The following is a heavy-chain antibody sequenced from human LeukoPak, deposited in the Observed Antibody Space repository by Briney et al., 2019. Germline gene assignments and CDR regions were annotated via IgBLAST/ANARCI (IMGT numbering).Heavy chain of an antibody. CDR2: IKQDGSKE. Sequence: GGSLRLSSAASGFTFSSYWMSWVRQAPGKGLEWVANIKQDGSKEYYVDSVKGRFTISRDNAKNSLYLQMNSLRAEDTAVYYCARPLGGWELFDYWGQGTLVTVSS. J-gene: IGHJ4*02. CDR1: GFTFSSYW. CDR3: ARPLGGWELFDY. D-gene: IGHD1-26*01. V-gene: IGHV3-7*05.